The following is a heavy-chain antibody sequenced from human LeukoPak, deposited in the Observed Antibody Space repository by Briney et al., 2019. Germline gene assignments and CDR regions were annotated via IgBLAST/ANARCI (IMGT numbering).Heavy chain of an antibody. CDR3: ARDAVAAAPGYYYYGMDV. CDR1: GGSISSYY. V-gene: IGHV4-59*01. Sequence: SETLSLTCAVSGGSISSYYWSWIRQPPGKGLEWIGYIYYSGSTNYNPSLKSRVTISVDTSKNQFSLKLSSVTAADTAVYYCARDAVAAAPGYYYYGMDVWGQGTTVTVSS. CDR2: IYYSGST. D-gene: IGHD6-13*01. J-gene: IGHJ6*02.